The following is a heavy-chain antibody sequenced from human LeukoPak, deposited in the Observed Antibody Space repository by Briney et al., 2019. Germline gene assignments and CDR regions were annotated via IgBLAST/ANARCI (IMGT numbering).Heavy chain of an antibody. J-gene: IGHJ6*03. V-gene: IGHV1-2*02. CDR3: ARGVTARGFYYYMDI. CDR1: GYTFTGYY. D-gene: IGHD2-21*02. Sequence: GASVKVSCKASGYTFTGYYIQWLRQAPGQGLEWMGWINPHSGGTNYAQEFQGRVTMTRDTSISTAYMELSSLRPDDTAVYSCARGVTARGFYYYMDIWGNGTTVTISS. CDR2: INPHSGGT.